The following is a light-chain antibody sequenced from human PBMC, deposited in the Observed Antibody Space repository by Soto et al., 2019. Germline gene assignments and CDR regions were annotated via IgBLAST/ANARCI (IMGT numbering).Light chain of an antibody. CDR2: KAS. V-gene: IGKV1-5*03. J-gene: IGKJ1*01. CDR1: QSISSW. CDR3: QQYNSYSWT. Sequence: DIPMTQSPSTLSASVGDRVTITCRASQSISSWLAWYQQKPGKAPKLLIYKASSLESGVPSRFSGSGSGPDVTLTISSLQPDDFATYYCQQYNSYSWTFGQGTQVEIK.